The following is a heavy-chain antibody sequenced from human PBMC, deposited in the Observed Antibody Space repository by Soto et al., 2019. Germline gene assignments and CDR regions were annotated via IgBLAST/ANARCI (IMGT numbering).Heavy chain of an antibody. CDR1: GYTFTHYY. Sequence: QLQLVQSGAEVKTPGASVKLSCRTSGYTFTHYYIHWVRLAPGQGLEWLAIINPASGSTNYAQDFQGTVTLTMATSTTTVYMGLSVLSAEDMTIIYCASDLAAGDHWGQGTLLSVSS. CDR3: ASDLAAGDH. CDR2: INPASGST. D-gene: IGHD6-13*01. V-gene: IGHV1-46*01. J-gene: IGHJ4*02.